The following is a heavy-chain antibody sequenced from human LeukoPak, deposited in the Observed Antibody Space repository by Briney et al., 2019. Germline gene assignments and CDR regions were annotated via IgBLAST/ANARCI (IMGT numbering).Heavy chain of an antibody. D-gene: IGHD6-13*01. Sequence: SETLSLTCTVSGDSISSYYWIWIQQPPGKGLEWIGYISNSWSTNYNPSLKSRVTISVDPPKNKFSLKLSSVTAAATAVYYCARGAVGTWGQGTLVTVSS. CDR1: GDSISSYY. V-gene: IGHV4-59*01. J-gene: IGHJ5*02. CDR3: ARGAVGT. CDR2: ISNSWST.